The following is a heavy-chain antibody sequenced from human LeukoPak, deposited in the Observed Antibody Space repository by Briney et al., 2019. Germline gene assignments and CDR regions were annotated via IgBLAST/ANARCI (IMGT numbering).Heavy chain of an antibody. J-gene: IGHJ4*02. V-gene: IGHV3-30-3*01. Sequence: GRSLRLSCAASVFTFSSYAMHWVRQAPGKGLEWVAVISYDGSNKYYTDSVKGRFTISRDNSKNTLYLQMNSQRAEDTAVYYCARDKWGELLDYWGQGTLVTVSS. CDR1: VFTFSSYA. D-gene: IGHD1-7*01. CDR2: ISYDGSNK. CDR3: ARDKWGELLDY.